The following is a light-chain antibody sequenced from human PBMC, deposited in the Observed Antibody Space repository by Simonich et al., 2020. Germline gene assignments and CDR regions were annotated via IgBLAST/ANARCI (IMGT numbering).Light chain of an antibody. V-gene: IGLV2-11*01. CDR2: DVS. CDR1: SSDVGGYNY. Sequence: QSALTQPRSVSGSPGQSVHISCTGTSSDVGGYNYVSWYQQHPGKAPKLMIYDVSKRPSGVPDRFSGSKSGNTAALTISGLQAEDEADYYCSSYAGSNPLFGGGTKLTVL. CDR3: SSYAGSNPL. J-gene: IGLJ2*01.